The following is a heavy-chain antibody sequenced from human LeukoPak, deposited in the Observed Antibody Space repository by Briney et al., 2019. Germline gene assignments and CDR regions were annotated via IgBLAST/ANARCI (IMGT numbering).Heavy chain of an antibody. D-gene: IGHD3-10*01. Sequence: PSETLSLTCAVYGGSFSGYYWSWIRQPPGKGLEWIGEINHSGSTNYNPSLKSRVTISVDTSKNQFSLKLSSVTAADTAVYYCARKGDYYGSGCSFWFDPWGQGTLVTVSS. CDR2: INHSGST. CDR1: GGSFSGYY. J-gene: IGHJ5*02. CDR3: ARKGDYYGSGCSFWFDP. V-gene: IGHV4-34*01.